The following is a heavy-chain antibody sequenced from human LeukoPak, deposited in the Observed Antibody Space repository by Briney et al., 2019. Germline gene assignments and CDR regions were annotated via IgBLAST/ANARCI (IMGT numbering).Heavy chain of an antibody. J-gene: IGHJ3*02. CDR1: SGSISTYY. CDR2: IYTSGST. Sequence: PSETLSLTCTVSSGSISTYYWSWIRQPAGKGLEWIGRIYTSGSTNYNPSLKSRVTMSVDTSKNQFSLKLSSVTAADTAVYFCARGTVPNAFDIWGQGTMVTVS. CDR3: ARGTVPNAFDI. V-gene: IGHV4-4*07. D-gene: IGHD1/OR15-1a*01.